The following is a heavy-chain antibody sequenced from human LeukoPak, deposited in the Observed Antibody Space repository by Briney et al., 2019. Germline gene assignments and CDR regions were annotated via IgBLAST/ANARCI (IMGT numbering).Heavy chain of an antibody. Sequence: GGSLRLSCAASGFTFSDYYMSWIRQAPGKGLEWVSYISSSSSYTNYADSVKGRFTISRDNAKNSLYLQMNSLRAEDTAVYYCARVYDILTGPDYWGQGTPVTVSS. J-gene: IGHJ4*02. CDR2: ISSSSSYT. CDR1: GFTFSDYY. V-gene: IGHV3-11*05. CDR3: ARVYDILTGPDY. D-gene: IGHD3-9*01.